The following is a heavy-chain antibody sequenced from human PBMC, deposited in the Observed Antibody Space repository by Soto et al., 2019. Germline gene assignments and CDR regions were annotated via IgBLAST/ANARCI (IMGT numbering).Heavy chain of an antibody. CDR2: IIPIFGTA. D-gene: IGHD3-3*01. CDR1: GGTFSSYA. J-gene: IGHJ2*01. CDR3: ARAKYLEWLPPYWYFDL. Sequence: QVQLVQSGAEVKKPGSSVKVSCKASGGTFSSYAISWVRQAPGQGLEWMGGIIPIFGTANYAQKFQGRVTITADESTSTVYMELSSLRSEDTAVYYCARAKYLEWLPPYWYFDLWGRGTLVTVSS. V-gene: IGHV1-69*01.